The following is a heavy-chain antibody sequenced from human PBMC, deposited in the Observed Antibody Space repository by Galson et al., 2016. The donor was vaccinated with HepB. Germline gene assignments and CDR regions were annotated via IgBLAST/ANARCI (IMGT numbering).Heavy chain of an antibody. Sequence: SLRLSCAGPAFSISGDYMNWVRQAPGKGLEWVSLIHAGTNTYYSDSVKGRFLISTDNAKNTLHLQMNSLRVEDTAVYYCVRGSDLGSLWGQGTLATVSS. V-gene: IGHV3-66*01. CDR3: VRGSDLGSL. CDR1: AFSISGDY. J-gene: IGHJ4*02. CDR2: IHAGTNT. D-gene: IGHD1-26*01.